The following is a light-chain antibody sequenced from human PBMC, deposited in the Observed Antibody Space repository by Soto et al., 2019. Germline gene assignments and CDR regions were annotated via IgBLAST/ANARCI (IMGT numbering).Light chain of an antibody. J-gene: IGKJ5*01. Sequence: EIVLTQSPCTLSLSPGERATLSCRASQSVSNNYLAWYQQKPGQAPKLLIYGASSRATGIPDRFSGSGSGTDFTLTISRLEPEDFAVYYCQQYGGTPPITFGQGTRLEIK. CDR1: QSVSNNY. CDR3: QQYGGTPPIT. V-gene: IGKV3-20*01. CDR2: GAS.